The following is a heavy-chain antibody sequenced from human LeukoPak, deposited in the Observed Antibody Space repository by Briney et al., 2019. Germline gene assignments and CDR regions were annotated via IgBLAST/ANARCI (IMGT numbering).Heavy chain of an antibody. D-gene: IGHD6-19*01. Sequence: GASVKVSCKASGGTFSSYAISWVRQAPGQGLDWIGRIIPIFGTANYAQKFQGRVTITADKSTSTAYMELSSLRSEDTAVYYCASGPLRWLVLLDWGQGTLVTVSS. CDR1: GGTFSSYA. CDR2: IIPIFGTA. V-gene: IGHV1-69*06. J-gene: IGHJ4*02. CDR3: ASGPLRWLVLLD.